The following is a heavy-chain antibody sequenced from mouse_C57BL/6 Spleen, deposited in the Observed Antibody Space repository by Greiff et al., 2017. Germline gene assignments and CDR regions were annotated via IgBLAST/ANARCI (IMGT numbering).Heavy chain of an antibody. J-gene: IGHJ2*01. V-gene: IGHV5-17*01. CDR3: AKTHYYGSSDFDY. CDR2: ISSGSSTI. D-gene: IGHD1-1*01. Sequence: EVKLMESGGGLVKPGGSLKLSCEASGFTFSDYGMHWVRQAPEKGLEWVAYISSGSSTIYYAATVKGRFTISRDNAKNTLSLQMTSLRSEDTAMYYCAKTHYYGSSDFDYWGQGTTLTASS. CDR1: GFTFSDYG.